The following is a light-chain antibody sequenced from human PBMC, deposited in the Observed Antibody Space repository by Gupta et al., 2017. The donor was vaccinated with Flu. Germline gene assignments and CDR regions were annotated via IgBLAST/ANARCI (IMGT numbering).Light chain of an antibody. V-gene: IGKV2-28*01. Sequence: DIVMTQSPLSLPVTPGEPASVSCRSSQSLLHSNGYNYLDWYLQKPGQSPQLLIYWGSNRASGVPDRFSGSGSGTDFELKISRVEAEDVGVYYCMQALQTPFSFGGGTKVEIK. CDR2: WGS. CDR1: QSLLHSNGYNY. J-gene: IGKJ4*01. CDR3: MQALQTPFS.